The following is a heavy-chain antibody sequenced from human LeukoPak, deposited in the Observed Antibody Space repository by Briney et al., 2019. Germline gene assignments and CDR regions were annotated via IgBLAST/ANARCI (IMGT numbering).Heavy chain of an antibody. CDR2: ISYSGST. D-gene: IGHD3-16*01. Sequence: PSETLSLTCVVEGYYFSGFYWTWIRQAPGKGLEWIGEISYSGSTKYNPSLKSRVTIEVDTSKKQISLKLSSVTAADTAVYYCARDPIYDYVWGSSFDYWGQGTLVTVSS. J-gene: IGHJ4*02. CDR1: GYYFSGFY. V-gene: IGHV4-34*01. CDR3: ARDPIYDYVWGSSFDY.